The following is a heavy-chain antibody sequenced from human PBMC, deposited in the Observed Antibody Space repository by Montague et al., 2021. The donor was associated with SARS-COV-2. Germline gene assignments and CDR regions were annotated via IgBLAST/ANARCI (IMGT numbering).Heavy chain of an antibody. CDR1: GFTFDDYA. Sequence: SLRLSCAVSGFTFDDYAMHWVRQAPGKGLEWVAGISWNGGRLGYADSVKGRFTISRDNAKNSLYLQMNSLRPEDTALYYCAKDTGAAAGTLGYCDYWGQGTLDTVSS. V-gene: IGHV3-9*01. CDR2: ISWNGGRL. CDR3: AKDTGAAAGTLGYCDY. D-gene: IGHD6-13*01. J-gene: IGHJ4*02.